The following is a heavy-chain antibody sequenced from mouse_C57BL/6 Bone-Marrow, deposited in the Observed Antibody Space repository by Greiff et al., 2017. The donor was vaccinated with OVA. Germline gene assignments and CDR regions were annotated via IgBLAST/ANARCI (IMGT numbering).Heavy chain of an antibody. J-gene: IGHJ3*01. CDR1: GYTFTSYW. V-gene: IGHV1-69*01. CDR2: IDPSDSYT. Sequence: QVQLQQPGAELVMPGASVKLSCKASGYTFTSYWMHWVKQRPGQGLEWLGEIDPSDSYTNYNQKFKGKSTLTVDKSSSTAYMQLSSLTSEDSAVYYCARRRGDSWFAYWGQGTLVTVSA. CDR3: ARRRGDSWFAY.